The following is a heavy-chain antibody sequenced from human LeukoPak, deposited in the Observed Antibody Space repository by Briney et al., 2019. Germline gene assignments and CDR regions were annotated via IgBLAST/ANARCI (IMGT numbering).Heavy chain of an antibody. CDR2: IYASGST. Sequence: KPSETLSLTCTVSGGSISSYYWSWIRQPAGKGLEWIGRIYASGSTNYNTSLKSRATMSVDTSKSKFSLKLISVTAADTAVYYCARDPRGIVGANHNWFDPWGQGTLVTVSS. CDR1: GGSISSYY. CDR3: ARDPRGIVGANHNWFDP. V-gene: IGHV4-4*07. D-gene: IGHD1-26*01. J-gene: IGHJ5*02.